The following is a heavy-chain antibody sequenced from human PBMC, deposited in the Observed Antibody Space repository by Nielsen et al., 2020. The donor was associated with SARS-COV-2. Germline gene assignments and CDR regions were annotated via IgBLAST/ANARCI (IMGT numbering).Heavy chain of an antibody. Sequence: SETLSLTCTVSGGSISSSSYYWGWIRQPPGKGLEWIGSIYYSGSTYYNPSLKSRVTISVDTSKNQFSLKLSSVTAADTAVYYCARVPQFYDILTGYYSYFDYWGQGTLVTVSS. V-gene: IGHV4-39*01. D-gene: IGHD3-9*01. CDR2: IYYSGST. J-gene: IGHJ4*02. CDR3: ARVPQFYDILTGYYSYFDY. CDR1: GGSISSSSYY.